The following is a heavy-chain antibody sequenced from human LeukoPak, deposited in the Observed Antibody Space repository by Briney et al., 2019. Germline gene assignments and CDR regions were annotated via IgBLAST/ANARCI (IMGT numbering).Heavy chain of an antibody. Sequence: EASVKVSCKASGYTFTSYGISWVRQAPGQGLEWMGWISAYNGNTNYAQKLQGRVTMTTDTSTSTVYMELSSLRSEDTAVYYCARGNYGAYGSGSYYTYMDVWGQGTTVTVSS. CDR1: GYTFTSYG. V-gene: IGHV1-18*01. J-gene: IGHJ6*02. CDR2: ISAYNGNT. D-gene: IGHD3-10*01. CDR3: ARGNYGAYGSGSYYTYMDV.